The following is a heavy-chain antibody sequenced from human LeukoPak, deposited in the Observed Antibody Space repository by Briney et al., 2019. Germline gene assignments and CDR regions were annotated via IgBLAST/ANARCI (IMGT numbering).Heavy chain of an antibody. CDR2: IRSKANSYAT. J-gene: IGHJ4*02. CDR3: TRHGDDFWSGYSFDY. D-gene: IGHD3-3*01. CDR1: GFTFSSYG. V-gene: IGHV3-73*01. Sequence: PGGSLRLSCAASGFTFSSYGMHWVRQASGKGLEWVGRIRSKANSYATAYAASVKGRFTISRDDSKNTAYLQMNSLKTEDTAVYYCTRHGDDFWSGYSFDYWGQGTLVTVSS.